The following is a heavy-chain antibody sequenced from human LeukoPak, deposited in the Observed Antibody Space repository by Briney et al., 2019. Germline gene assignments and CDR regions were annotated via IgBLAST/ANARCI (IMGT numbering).Heavy chain of an antibody. D-gene: IGHD1-26*01. J-gene: IGHJ4*02. Sequence: GASVKVSCKASGYTFTGYYIYWVRQAPGQGLEWMGWINPKGGGTDYAQKFQGRVTMTRDTSISTAYMELSRLTSDDTAVYYCARGSGTYYKGDYFDNWGQGTLVTVSS. V-gene: IGHV1-2*02. CDR1: GYTFTGYY. CDR3: ARGSGTYYKGDYFDN. CDR2: INPKGGGT.